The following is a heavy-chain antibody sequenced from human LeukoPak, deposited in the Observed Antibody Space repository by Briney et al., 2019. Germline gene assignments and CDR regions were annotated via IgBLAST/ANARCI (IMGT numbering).Heavy chain of an antibody. CDR2: ISYDGSNK. CDR1: GFTFSSYS. Sequence: GGSLRLSCAASGFTFSSYSMHWVRQAPGKGLEWVAVISYDGSNKYYADSVKGRFTISRDNSKTTLYLQMNSLRSEDTAVYYCAGAGSTKLRYFDWLSFDYWGHGTLVTTSS. CDR3: AGAGSTKLRYFDWLSFDY. V-gene: IGHV3-30-3*01. J-gene: IGHJ4*01. D-gene: IGHD3-9*01.